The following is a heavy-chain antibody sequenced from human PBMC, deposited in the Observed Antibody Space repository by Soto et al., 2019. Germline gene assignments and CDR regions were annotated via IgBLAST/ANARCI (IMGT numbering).Heavy chain of an antibody. J-gene: IGHJ5*02. Sequence: ASVKVSCKASGYTFTSYAMHWVRQAPGQRLEWMGWINAGNGNTKYSQKFQGRVTITRDTSASTAYMELSSLRSEDTAVYCCARDYYDSSGCHWFDPWGQGTLVTVSS. CDR3: ARDYYDSSGCHWFDP. CDR1: GYTFTSYA. CDR2: INAGNGNT. D-gene: IGHD3-22*01. V-gene: IGHV1-3*01.